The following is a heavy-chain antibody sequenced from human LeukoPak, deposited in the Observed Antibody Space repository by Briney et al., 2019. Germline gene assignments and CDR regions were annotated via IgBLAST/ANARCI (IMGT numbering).Heavy chain of an antibody. D-gene: IGHD6-13*01. J-gene: IGHJ6*02. CDR3: ARGAPPGTSYYYYGMDV. Sequence: ASVKVSCKASGGTFSSYAISWVRQAPGQGLEWMGIINPSGGSTSYAQKFQGRVSMTRDTSTSTVHMELSSLRSEDTAVYYCARGAPPGTSYYYYGMDVWGQGTTVTVSS. CDR1: GGTFSSYA. V-gene: IGHV1-46*01. CDR2: INPSGGST.